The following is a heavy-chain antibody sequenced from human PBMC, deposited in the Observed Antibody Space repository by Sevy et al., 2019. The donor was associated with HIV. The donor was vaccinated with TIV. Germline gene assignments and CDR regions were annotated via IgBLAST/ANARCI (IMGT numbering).Heavy chain of an antibody. J-gene: IGHJ4*02. D-gene: IGHD5-18*01. CDR1: GFSFSIYW. CDR3: VREGVGGYSYGFDY. V-gene: IGHV3-74*03. Sequence: GGSLRLSCPASGFSFSIYWMHWVRQVPGKGLVWVSRINSDGSSTTYADSVKGRFTFSRDNAKNTLFLQMNSLRVEDTAVYYCVREGVGGYSYGFDYWGQGTLVTVSS. CDR2: INSDGSST.